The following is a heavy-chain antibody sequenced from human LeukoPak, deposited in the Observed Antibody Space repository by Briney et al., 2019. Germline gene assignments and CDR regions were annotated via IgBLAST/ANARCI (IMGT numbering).Heavy chain of an antibody. D-gene: IGHD2-15*01. CDR1: GFPFSGYS. V-gene: IGHV3-21*01. CDR3: AREGKDLRLGYYNSAVDV. J-gene: IGHJ6*02. Sequence: GGSLRLSCAASGFPFSGYSLHWVRQAPGKGLEWVSSISSSAAYIAYADSVKGRFTISRDNAKDSLYLQKNNLRAEDTAVYYCAREGKDLRLGYYNSAVDVWGQGTTVSVSS. CDR2: ISSSAAYI.